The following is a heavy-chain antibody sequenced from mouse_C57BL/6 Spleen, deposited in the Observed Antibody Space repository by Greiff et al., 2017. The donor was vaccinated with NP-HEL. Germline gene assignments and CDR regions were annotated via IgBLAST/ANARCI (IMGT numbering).Heavy chain of an antibody. CDR3: ARSGAVVALRDAMDY. CDR1: GYTFTSYW. Sequence: QVQLQQPGAELVKPGASVKLSCKASGYTFTSYWMHWVKQRPGRGLEWIGRIDPNSGGTKYNEKFKSKATLTVDKPSSTAYMQLSSLTSEESAVYYCARSGAVVALRDAMDYWGQGTSVTVSA. CDR2: IDPNSGGT. V-gene: IGHV1-72*01. J-gene: IGHJ4*01. D-gene: IGHD1-1*01.